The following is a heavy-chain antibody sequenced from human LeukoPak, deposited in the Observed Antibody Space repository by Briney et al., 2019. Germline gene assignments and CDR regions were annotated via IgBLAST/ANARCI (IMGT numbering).Heavy chain of an antibody. Sequence: ASVKISCKVSGYTLTELSMHWVRHAPGEGLEWIGGFVPEDGETIYAQKFQGRVTMTEDTSTDTAYMELSSLRSEDTAVYYCATDRQDCSSTSCLDYWGQGTLVTVSS. D-gene: IGHD2-2*01. J-gene: IGHJ4*02. CDR2: FVPEDGET. CDR3: ATDRQDCSSTSCLDY. V-gene: IGHV1-24*01. CDR1: GYTLTELS.